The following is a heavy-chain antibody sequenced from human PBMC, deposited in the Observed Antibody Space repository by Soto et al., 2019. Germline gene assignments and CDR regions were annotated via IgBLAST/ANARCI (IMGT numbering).Heavy chain of an antibody. V-gene: IGHV1-69*13. CDR3: ARDSPPSIMITFGGVTHGWFDP. J-gene: IGHJ5*02. D-gene: IGHD3-16*01. CDR2: IIPIFGTA. Sequence: SVKVSCKASGYTFTSYAMHWVRQAPGQRLEWMGWIIPIFGTANYAQKFQGRVTITADESTSTAYMELSSLRSEDTAVYYCARDSPPSIMITFGGVTHGWFDPWGQGTLVTVSS. CDR1: GYTFTSYA.